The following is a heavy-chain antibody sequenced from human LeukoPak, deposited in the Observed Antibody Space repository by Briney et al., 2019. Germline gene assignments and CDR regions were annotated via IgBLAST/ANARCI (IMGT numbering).Heavy chain of an antibody. CDR1: GFTFSSYA. Sequence: PGGSLRLSCAASGFTFSSYAMSWVRQAPGKGLEWVSAISGSGGSTYYADSVKGRFTISRDNAKNSLYLQMNSLRAEDAALYYCARGFRAVTTDTPTYYYYYYMDVWGKGTTVAVSS. D-gene: IGHD4-17*01. CDR2: ISGSGGST. CDR3: ARGFRAVTTDTPTYYYYYYMDV. J-gene: IGHJ6*03. V-gene: IGHV3-23*01.